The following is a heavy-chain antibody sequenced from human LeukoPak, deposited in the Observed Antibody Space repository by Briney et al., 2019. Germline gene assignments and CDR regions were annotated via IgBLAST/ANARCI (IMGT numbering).Heavy chain of an antibody. D-gene: IGHD4-23*01. CDR2: IYYIGTT. CDR1: GGSISSGDYY. J-gene: IGHJ4*02. Sequence: SETLSLTCTVSGGSISSGDYYWSWIRQHPGKGLEWIGHIYYIGTTYYNPSLKSRVTISVDTSKKQFSLKLSSVTAADTAVYYCARYGGNAHDYWGQGTLVTVSS. CDR3: ARYGGNAHDY. V-gene: IGHV4-31*03.